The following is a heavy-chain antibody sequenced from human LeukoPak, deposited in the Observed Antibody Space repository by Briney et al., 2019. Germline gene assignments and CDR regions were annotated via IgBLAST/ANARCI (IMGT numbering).Heavy chain of an antibody. J-gene: IGHJ5*02. V-gene: IGHV1-24*01. CDR2: FDPEDGET. CDR1: GYTLTELS. D-gene: IGHD5-12*01. CDR3: ATDRGNSGYDSLSGRWFDP. Sequence: ASVKVSCKVSGYTLTELSMHWVRQAPGKGLEWMGGFDPEDGETIYAQKFQGRVTMTEDTSTDTAYMELSSLRSEDTAVYYCATDRGNSGYDSLSGRWFDPWGQGTLVTVSS.